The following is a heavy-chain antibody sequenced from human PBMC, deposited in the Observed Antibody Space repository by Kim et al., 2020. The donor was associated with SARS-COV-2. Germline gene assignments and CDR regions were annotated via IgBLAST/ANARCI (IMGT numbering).Heavy chain of an antibody. V-gene: IGHV3-15*01. J-gene: IGHJ4*02. CDR1: GFSFNDAW. CDR3: AADPHGAY. CDR2: IKSKNDGGTS. D-gene: IGHD3-16*01. Sequence: GGSLRLSCAASGFSFNDAWVSWVRQAPGKGLEWVGRIKSKNDGGTSDDAAHLKGRFIISRDDKKRMLYSQMNNLKTEDTAVYYCAADPHGAYWGQGTLVIVSS.